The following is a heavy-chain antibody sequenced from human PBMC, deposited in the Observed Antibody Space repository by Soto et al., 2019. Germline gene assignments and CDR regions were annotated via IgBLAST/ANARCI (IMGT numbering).Heavy chain of an antibody. CDR3: AKDLWAIVVVPTAIDAYDS. CDR1: GLTFSSFA. CDR2: ISNSGDSA. V-gene: IGHV3-23*01. Sequence: EAQLLESGGGLVQPGGSLRLSCAASGLTFSSFAMSWVRQAPGKGLEWVSTISNSGDSAHYADSVKGRFTISRDNYKNTLYLKMNSLRGEDTAIYYCAKDLWAIVVVPTAIDAYDSWGQGPMVTVSS. D-gene: IGHD2-2*01. J-gene: IGHJ3*02.